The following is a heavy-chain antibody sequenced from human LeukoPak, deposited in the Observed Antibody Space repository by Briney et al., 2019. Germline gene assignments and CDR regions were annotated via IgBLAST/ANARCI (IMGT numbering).Heavy chain of an antibody. CDR2: MHYGGST. Sequence: SETLSLTCSVSGASVTMGSYYWGWIRQPPGKGLEWIGSMHYGGSTYYNPSLKSRVTISVDTSKNQFFLKLSSVTAADTAVYYCARLGYYDSSGDWVYWGQGTLVTVSS. D-gene: IGHD3-22*01. CDR1: GASVTMGSYY. CDR3: ARLGYYDSSGDWVY. J-gene: IGHJ4*02. V-gene: IGHV4-39*01.